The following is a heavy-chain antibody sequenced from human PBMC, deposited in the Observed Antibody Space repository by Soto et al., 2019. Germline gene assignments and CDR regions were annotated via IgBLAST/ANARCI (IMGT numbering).Heavy chain of an antibody. CDR3: ARQRRVTWYYFDH. J-gene: IGHJ4*02. CDR1: GYTFTTYD. Sequence: PGASVKVSCKTSGYTFTTYDINWVRQATGQGLEWMGWINPNADKTGFAQKFQGRVTMTRDTSINTVYMELNNLRSEDTAVYYCARQRRVTWYYFDHWGQGTLVTAPQ. CDR2: INPNADKT. D-gene: IGHD2-21*02. V-gene: IGHV1-8*01.